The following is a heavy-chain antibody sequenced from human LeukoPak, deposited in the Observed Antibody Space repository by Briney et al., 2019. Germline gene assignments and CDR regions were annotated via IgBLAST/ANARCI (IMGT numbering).Heavy chain of an antibody. CDR1: GGSISSVSYY. D-gene: IGHD3-22*01. V-gene: IGHV4-61*02. Sequence: SETLSLTCTVSGGSISSVSYYWSWIREPAGKGLEWIGRIYTSGSTNYNPSLKSRVTMSVDTSKNQFSLKLSSVTAADTAVYYCARVGMDDYYDSIWAFDIWGQGTMVTVSS. J-gene: IGHJ3*02. CDR2: IYTSGST. CDR3: ARVGMDDYYDSIWAFDI.